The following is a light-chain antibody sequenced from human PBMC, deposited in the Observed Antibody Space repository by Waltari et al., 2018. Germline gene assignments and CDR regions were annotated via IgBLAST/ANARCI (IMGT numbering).Light chain of an antibody. CDR2: GAS. CDR3: QQYNEWPPYT. CDR1: QSVSSD. V-gene: IGKV3-15*01. Sequence: EIVMTQSPATLSVSPGERASLSCRASQSVSSDLAWYQQKPGQAPRLLIYGASPRATGIPDRFSGSGSVTEFTLTISSLQSEDSAIYYCQQYNEWPPYTFGQGTKLEI. J-gene: IGKJ2*01.